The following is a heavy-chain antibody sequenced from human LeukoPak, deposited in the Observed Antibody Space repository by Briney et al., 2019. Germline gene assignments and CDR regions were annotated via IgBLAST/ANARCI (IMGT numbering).Heavy chain of an antibody. CDR3: ARGLTVKVSVNGY. Sequence: GGSLRLSCAASGFTFSSYSMNWVRQDPGKGLEWVSSIDFTSRYIYYADSVKGRFTISRDNAKNSLYLQMNSLRAEDTAVYYCARGLTVKVSVNGYWGQGTLVTVSS. D-gene: IGHD4-17*01. J-gene: IGHJ4*02. V-gene: IGHV3-21*01. CDR1: GFTFSSYS. CDR2: IDFTSRYI.